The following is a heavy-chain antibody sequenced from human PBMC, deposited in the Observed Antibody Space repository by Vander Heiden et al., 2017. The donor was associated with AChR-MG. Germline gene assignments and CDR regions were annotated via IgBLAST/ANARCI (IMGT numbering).Heavy chain of an antibody. CDR3: ARLLGDDISAFDI. CDR1: GYSFTGYW. J-gene: IGHJ3*02. D-gene: IGHD3-16*01. V-gene: IGHV5-51*03. CDR2: VYPGDSDT. Sequence: EVQLVQSGAEVKKPGESLKSSCKGSGYSFTGYWIGWVLQMPGKGLEWMGIVYPGDSDTRYSPSFQGQVTISADKSSSTAYLQWSSLKASDTAMYYCARLLGDDISAFDIWGQGTMVTVSS.